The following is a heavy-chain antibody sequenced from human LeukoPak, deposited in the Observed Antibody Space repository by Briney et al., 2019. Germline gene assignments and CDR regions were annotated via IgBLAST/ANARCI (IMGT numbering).Heavy chain of an antibody. CDR3: ARASWIQLWLSVYFDY. Sequence: SQTLSLTCTVSGGSISSGGYYWSWIRQHPGKGLEWIGYIYYSGSTYYNPSLKSRVTISVDTSKNQFSLKLSSVTAADMAVYYCARASWIQLWLSVYFDYWGQGTLVTVSS. D-gene: IGHD5-18*01. CDR1: GGSISSGGYY. V-gene: IGHV4-31*03. J-gene: IGHJ4*02. CDR2: IYYSGST.